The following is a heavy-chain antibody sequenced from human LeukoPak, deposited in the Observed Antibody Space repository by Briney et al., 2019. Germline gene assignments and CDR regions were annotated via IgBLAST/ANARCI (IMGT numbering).Heavy chain of an antibody. CDR3: TKDQTPFS. J-gene: IGHJ5*02. Sequence: PGGSLRLFCTTSGFTFGDYAMTWVRQAPAKGLEWVGFIRSEAYGGTTEYAASVKSRFTISRDDSKRIAYLQMSSLKTEDTAVYYCTKDQTPFSWGQGTLVTVSS. V-gene: IGHV3-49*04. CDR2: IRSEAYGGTT. CDR1: GFTFGDYA.